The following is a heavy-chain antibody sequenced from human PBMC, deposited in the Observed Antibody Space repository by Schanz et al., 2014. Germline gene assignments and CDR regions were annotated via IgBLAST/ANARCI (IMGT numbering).Heavy chain of an antibody. Sequence: VQLVESGGGVVQPGGSLRLSCAASGFTFSSYSMKWVRQAPGKGLEWVSSISSTSTYLYYADSVKGRFTISRDTSKNTLYLQMSSLRAEDTALYFCAKDRRDNYGSGTFYFEHWGQGTLVTVSS. V-gene: IGHV3-21*01. CDR1: GFTFSSYS. CDR2: ISSTSTYL. J-gene: IGHJ4*02. CDR3: AKDRRDNYGSGTFYFEH. D-gene: IGHD3-10*01.